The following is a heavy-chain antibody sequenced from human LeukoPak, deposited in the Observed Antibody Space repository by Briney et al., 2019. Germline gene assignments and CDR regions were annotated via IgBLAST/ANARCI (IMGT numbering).Heavy chain of an antibody. CDR3: ARRRGHDNGWGSFYYYIDV. J-gene: IGHJ6*03. CDR1: GGSISSYY. Sequence: SETLSLTCTVSGGSISSYYWSWIRQPPGKGLEWIGYIYYSGSTNYNPSLKSRVTMSVDTSKNQFSLKVTSVTAADTAVYYCARRRGHDNGWGSFYYYIDVWGRGTTVTVSS. CDR2: IYYSGST. V-gene: IGHV4-59*12. D-gene: IGHD6-19*01.